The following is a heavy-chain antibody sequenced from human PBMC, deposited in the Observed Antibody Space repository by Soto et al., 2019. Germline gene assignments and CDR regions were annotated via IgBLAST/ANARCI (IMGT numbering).Heavy chain of an antibody. Sequence: GGSLRLSCAASGFTFSSYGMHWVRQAPGKGLEWVAVISYDGSSKYYADSVKGRFTISRDNSKNTLYLQMTSLRAEDTAVYYFAKDIEAVPAPVARTAYYYYGLDDWRQGTTVTVSS. CDR1: GFTFSSYG. CDR2: ISYDGSSK. J-gene: IGHJ6*02. V-gene: IGHV3-30*18. D-gene: IGHD2-2*01. CDR3: AKDIEAVPAPVARTAYYYYGLDD.